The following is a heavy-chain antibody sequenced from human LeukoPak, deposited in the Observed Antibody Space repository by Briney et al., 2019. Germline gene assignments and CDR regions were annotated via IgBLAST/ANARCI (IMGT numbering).Heavy chain of an antibody. CDR1: GFTFSSYS. V-gene: IGHV3-21*04. Sequence: GGSLRLSCAASGFTFSSYSMNWVRQAPGKGLEWVSSISSSSSYIYYADSVKGRFTISRDNSKNTLYLQMNSLRAEDTAVYYCAKLPTYYYDSSGYYFSSYYFDHWGQGTLVTVSS. D-gene: IGHD3-22*01. J-gene: IGHJ4*02. CDR2: ISSSSSYI. CDR3: AKLPTYYYDSSGYYFSSYYFDH.